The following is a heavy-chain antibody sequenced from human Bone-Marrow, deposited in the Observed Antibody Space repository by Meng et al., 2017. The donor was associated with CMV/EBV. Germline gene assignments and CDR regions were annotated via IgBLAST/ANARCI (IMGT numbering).Heavy chain of an antibody. CDR3: ARGRKVDF. CDR2: INYDGST. Sequence: SETLSLTCAVYGGSFNGYYWSWIRQPPGKGLEWIGEINYDGSTNYSPSLKSRVTISIDPSKNQFSLKLSSVTAADTAVYYCARGRKVDFWGHGTRVTVSS. V-gene: IGHV4-34*01. J-gene: IGHJ4*01. CDR1: GGSFNGYY.